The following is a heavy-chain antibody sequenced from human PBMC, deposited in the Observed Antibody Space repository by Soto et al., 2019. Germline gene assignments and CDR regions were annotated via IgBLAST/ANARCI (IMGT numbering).Heavy chain of an antibody. Sequence: SETLSLTCTVSGGSISSSSYYWGWIRQPPGKGLEWIGSIYYSGSTYYNPSLKSRVTISVDTSKNQFSLKLSSVTAADTAVYYCASYGSGSYKYYFDSWGQGALVTVSS. CDR1: GGSISSSSYY. CDR3: ASYGSGSYKYYFDS. D-gene: IGHD3-10*01. V-gene: IGHV4-39*01. J-gene: IGHJ4*02. CDR2: IYYSGST.